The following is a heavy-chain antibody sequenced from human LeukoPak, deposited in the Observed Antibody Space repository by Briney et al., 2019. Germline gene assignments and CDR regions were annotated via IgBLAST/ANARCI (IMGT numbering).Heavy chain of an antibody. Sequence: GGSLRLSCAASGFTFSDSYMSWIRQAPGKGLEWVSYISDSSTYTDYADSVKGRFTISRDNAGNSLYLQMNSLRAEDTALYYCARGHTTPTFWGLGTLVTVSS. CDR2: ISDSSTYT. V-gene: IGHV3-11*05. CDR1: GFTFSDSY. D-gene: IGHD1-1*01. J-gene: IGHJ4*02. CDR3: ARGHTTPTF.